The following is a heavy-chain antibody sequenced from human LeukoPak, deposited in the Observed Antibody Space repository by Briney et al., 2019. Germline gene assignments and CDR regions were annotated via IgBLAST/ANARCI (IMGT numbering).Heavy chain of an antibody. CDR2: ISGSGGST. Sequence: GGSLRLSCAASGFTFSSYAMSWVRQAPGKGVEWVSAISGSGGSTYYADCEKGRFNIYRDNSKNTLYLQMNSLRAEDTAVYYCAKDSGSYSTALDYWGQGTLVTVSS. D-gene: IGHD1-26*01. CDR3: AKDSGSYSTALDY. V-gene: IGHV3-23*01. J-gene: IGHJ4*02. CDR1: GFTFSSYA.